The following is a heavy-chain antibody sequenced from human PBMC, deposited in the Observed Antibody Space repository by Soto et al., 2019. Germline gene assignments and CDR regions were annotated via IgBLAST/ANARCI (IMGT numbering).Heavy chain of an antibody. CDR2: ISYDGSNK. CDR3: AKDQQPRIAVAGPGFDP. J-gene: IGHJ5*02. CDR1: GFTFSSYG. V-gene: IGHV3-30*18. Sequence: QVQLVESGGGVVQPGRSLRLSCAASGFTFSSYGMHWVRQAPGKGLEWVAVISYDGSNKYYADSVKGRFTISRDNSKNTLYLQMNSLRAEDTAVYYCAKDQQPRIAVAGPGFDPWGQGTLVTVSS. D-gene: IGHD6-19*01.